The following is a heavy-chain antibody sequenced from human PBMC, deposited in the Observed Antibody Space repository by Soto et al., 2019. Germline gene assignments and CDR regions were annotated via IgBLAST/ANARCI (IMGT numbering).Heavy chain of an antibody. J-gene: IGHJ4*02. Sequence: EVQLEQSGAEVKKPGESLKISCKGSGYKFTNYWIGWVRQMPGKGLEWMGLIYPGDSDTRYSPSFQGQVTISADKSISTAYLQWSSVKASDTAMYYCALVVRGVTTEAHYFDYWGQGTLVTVSS. CDR3: ALVVRGVTTEAHYFDY. CDR1: GYKFTNYW. CDR2: IYPGDSDT. D-gene: IGHD3-10*01. V-gene: IGHV5-51*03.